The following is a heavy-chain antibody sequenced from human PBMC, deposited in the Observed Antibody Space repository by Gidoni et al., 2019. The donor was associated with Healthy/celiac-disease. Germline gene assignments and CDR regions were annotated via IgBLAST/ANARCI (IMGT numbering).Heavy chain of an antibody. CDR2: ISSSSSTI. CDR1: GFTFSSYS. Sequence: EVQLVESGGGLVQPGGSLRLSCAAAGFTFSSYSMNWVRQAPGKGLEWVSYISSSSSTIYYADSVKGRFTISRDNAKNSLYLQMNSLRDEDTAVYYCARGYSGYDSQGEYYYYYYMDVWGKGTTVTVSS. CDR3: ARGYSGYDSQGEYYYYYYMDV. V-gene: IGHV3-48*02. J-gene: IGHJ6*03. D-gene: IGHD5-12*01.